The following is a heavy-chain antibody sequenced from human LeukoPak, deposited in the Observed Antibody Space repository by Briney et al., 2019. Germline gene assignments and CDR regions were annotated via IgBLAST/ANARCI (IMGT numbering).Heavy chain of an antibody. V-gene: IGHV3-11*01. CDR3: AKDQEYYDSSGYFLPDY. J-gene: IGHJ4*02. D-gene: IGHD3-22*01. Sequence: RSGESLRLSCAASGLRFSDYYVRWIRQAPGKGLQWVSYISSGGDIMHYADSVKGRFTISRDNAKNSLYLQMNSLRAEDTAVYYCAKDQEYYDSSGYFLPDYWGQGTLVTVSS. CDR1: GLRFSDYY. CDR2: ISSGGDIM.